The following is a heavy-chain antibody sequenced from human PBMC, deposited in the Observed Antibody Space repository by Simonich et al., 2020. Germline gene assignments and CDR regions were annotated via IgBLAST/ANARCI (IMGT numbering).Heavy chain of an antibody. CDR3: AREQARGGAFDI. D-gene: IGHD3-16*01. V-gene: IGHV3-21*01. CDR1: GFTFSSYS. Sequence: EVQLVESGGGLVKPGGSLRLSCAASGFTFSSYSMNWVRQAPGKGLKWVSSISSSSSYIYYADSVKGRFTISRDNAKNSLYLQMNSLRAEDTAVYYCAREQARGGAFDIWGQGTMVTVSS. J-gene: IGHJ3*02. CDR2: ISSSSSYI.